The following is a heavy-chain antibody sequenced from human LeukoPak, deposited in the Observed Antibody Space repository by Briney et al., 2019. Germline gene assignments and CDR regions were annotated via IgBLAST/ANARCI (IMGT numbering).Heavy chain of an antibody. D-gene: IGHD5-18*01. CDR1: GGSISSSSYY. V-gene: IGHV4-39*07. J-gene: IGHJ4*02. CDR3: ARVQYSYGSGCCFDY. CDR2: IYYSGST. Sequence: SETLSLTCTVSGGSISSSSYYWGWIRQPPGKGLEWIGSIYYSGSTYYNPSLKSRVTISVDTSKNQFSLKLSSVTAEDTAVYYCARVQYSYGSGCCFDYWGQGALVTVPS.